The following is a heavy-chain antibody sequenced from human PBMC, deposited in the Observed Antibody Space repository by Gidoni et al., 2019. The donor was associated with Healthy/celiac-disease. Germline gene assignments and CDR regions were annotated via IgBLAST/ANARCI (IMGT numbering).Heavy chain of an antibody. J-gene: IGHJ4*02. V-gene: IGHV4-61*02. Sequence: QVQLQESGPGLVKPSQTLSLTCTVSGGSISSGSYYWSWIRQPAGKGLEWIGRIYTSGSTNYNPSLKSRVTISVDTSKNQFSLKLSSVTAADTAVYYCARELSGYSYGFFDYWGQGTLVTVSS. CDR3: ARELSGYSYGFFDY. CDR2: IYTSGST. D-gene: IGHD5-18*01. CDR1: GGSISSGSYY.